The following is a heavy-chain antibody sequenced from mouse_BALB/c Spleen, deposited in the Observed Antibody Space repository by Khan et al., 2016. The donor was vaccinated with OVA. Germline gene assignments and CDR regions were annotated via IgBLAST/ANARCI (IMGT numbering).Heavy chain of an antibody. J-gene: IGHJ3*01. CDR2: IWSAGST. V-gene: IGHV2-2*02. CDR1: GFSLTNYS. CDR3: ARRGYDYGRGALFAY. D-gene: IGHD2-4*01. Sequence: QVQLQQSGPGLVQSSQSLSITCTVSGFSLTNYSVHWVRQSPGKGLEWLGVIWSAGSTDYNAAFISRLTIRKDNSRSQVFFKMNSLQPNDTAIYYCARRGYDYGRGALFAYWGQGTLVTVSA.